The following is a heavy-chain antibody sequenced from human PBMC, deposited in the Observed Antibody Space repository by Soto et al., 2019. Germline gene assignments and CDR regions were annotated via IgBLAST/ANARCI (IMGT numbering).Heavy chain of an antibody. Sequence: QVHLQESGPGLLKPSETLSLTCTVSGVSVSSYYWSWIRQSPGKGLEWLAYIFYSGSINYNPSLKSRAFVSVDTSRKQFSLRLSSMPAADTVVYYCARVGVAVTDKAPYYFDQWGQGALVTVSS. V-gene: IGHV4-59*02. D-gene: IGHD6-19*01. CDR1: GVSVSSYY. CDR3: ARVGVAVTDKAPYYFDQ. CDR2: IFYSGSI. J-gene: IGHJ4*02.